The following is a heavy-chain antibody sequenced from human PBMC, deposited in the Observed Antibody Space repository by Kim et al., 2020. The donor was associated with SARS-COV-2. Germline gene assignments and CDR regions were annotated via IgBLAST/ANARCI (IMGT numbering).Heavy chain of an antibody. J-gene: IGHJ5*02. CDR3: ARVLITPTSHWFDP. D-gene: IGHD3-22*01. CDR1: GGSISSYY. V-gene: IGHV4-59*01. CDR2: IYYSGST. Sequence: SETLSLTCTVSGGSISSYYWSWIRQPPGKGLEWIGYIYYSGSTNYNPSIKSRVTISVDTSKNQFSLKLSSVTAADTAVYYCARVLITPTSHWFDPWGQGTLVTVSS.